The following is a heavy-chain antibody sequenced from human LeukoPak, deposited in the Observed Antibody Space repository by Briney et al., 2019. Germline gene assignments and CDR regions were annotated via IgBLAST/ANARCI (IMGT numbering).Heavy chain of an antibody. CDR2: ISYDGSNR. J-gene: IGHJ4*02. CDR3: AKSLVRGVIRAKTFDY. Sequence: GGSLRLSCAASGFTFSNYGMHWVRQAPGKGLEWVAVISYDGSNRYYADSVKGRFTISRDNSKNTLYLQMNSLRAEDTAVYYCAKSLVRGVIRAKTFDYWGQGTLVTVSS. CDR1: GFTFSNYG. D-gene: IGHD3-10*01. V-gene: IGHV3-30*18.